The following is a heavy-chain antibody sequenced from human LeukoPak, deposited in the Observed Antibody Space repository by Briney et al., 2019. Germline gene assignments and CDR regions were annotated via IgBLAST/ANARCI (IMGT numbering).Heavy chain of an antibody. V-gene: IGHV1-2*02. CDR1: GYTFTGYY. CDR3: TTDVLFTMVRGMSY. D-gene: IGHD3-10*01. CDR2: INPNSGGT. Sequence: ASVKVSCKASGYTFTGYYMHWVRQAPGQGLEWMGWINPNSGGTNYAQKFQGRVTMTRDTSISTAYMELSRLRSDDTAVYYCTTDVLFTMVRGMSYWGQGTLVTVSS. J-gene: IGHJ4*02.